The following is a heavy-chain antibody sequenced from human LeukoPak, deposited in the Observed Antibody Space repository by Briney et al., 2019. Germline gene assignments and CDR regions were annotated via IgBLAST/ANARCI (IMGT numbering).Heavy chain of an antibody. CDR2: ISYDGSNK. V-gene: IGHV3-30-3*02. CDR3: AKSPPGSGYLFDY. D-gene: IGHD3-22*01. Sequence: GGSLRLSCAASGFTFSSYAMHWVRQAPGKGLEWVAVISYDGSNKYYADSVKGRFTISRDNSKNTLYLQMNSLRAEDTAVYYCAKSPPGSGYLFDYWGQGTLVTVSS. J-gene: IGHJ4*02. CDR1: GFTFSSYA.